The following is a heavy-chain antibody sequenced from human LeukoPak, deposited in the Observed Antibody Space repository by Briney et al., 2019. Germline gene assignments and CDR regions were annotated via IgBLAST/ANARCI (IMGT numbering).Heavy chain of an antibody. CDR3: ARGYRLLRYYYGSGSYSDY. J-gene: IGHJ4*02. V-gene: IGHV4-34*01. D-gene: IGHD3-10*01. Sequence: SETLSLTCAVYGGSLSGYYWSWIRQPPGKGLEWIGEINHSGSTNYNPSLKSRVTISVDTSKNQFSLKLSSVTAADTAVYYCARGYRLLRYYYGSGSYSDYWGQGTLVTVSS. CDR1: GGSLSGYY. CDR2: INHSGST.